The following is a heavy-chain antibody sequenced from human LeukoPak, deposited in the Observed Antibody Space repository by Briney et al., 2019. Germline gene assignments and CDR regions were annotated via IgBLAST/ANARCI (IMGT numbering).Heavy chain of an antibody. J-gene: IGHJ4*02. CDR2: ISSNSDNT. CDR3: ARDWGSIKVITDY. Sequence: GPVKVSCKATGYTFTSYGISWVRQAPGQGLEWMGWISSNSDNTNYAQKLQGRVTMTTDTSTSTAYMELRSVRSDDTAVYYCARDWGSIKVITDYWGQGTLVTVSS. D-gene: IGHD3-16*01. V-gene: IGHV1-18*01. CDR1: GYTFTSYG.